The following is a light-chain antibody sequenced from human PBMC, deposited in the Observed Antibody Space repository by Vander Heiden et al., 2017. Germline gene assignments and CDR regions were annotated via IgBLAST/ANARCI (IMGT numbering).Light chain of an antibody. V-gene: IGLV3-21*04. J-gene: IGLJ2*01. Sequence: SDLLSQLPSFSVAPGKTATITCGGNNIEIPTVHWYQQKPGQAPDLVIYYDTDRPSGIPERISGSNSGNTATLTISRVGVGDEADYYCQVWDSSSDQGVFGGGTKLTVL. CDR1: NIEIPT. CDR2: YDT. CDR3: QVWDSSSDQGV.